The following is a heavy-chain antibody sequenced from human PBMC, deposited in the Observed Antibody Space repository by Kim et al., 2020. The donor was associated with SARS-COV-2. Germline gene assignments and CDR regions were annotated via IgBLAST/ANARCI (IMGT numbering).Heavy chain of an antibody. CDR1: GGTFSSYA. D-gene: IGHD2-15*01. V-gene: IGHV1-69*13. J-gene: IGHJ5*02. CDR2: IIPIFGTA. CDR3: ARLGSGCSGGSCYSRPYNWFDP. Sequence: SVKVSCKASGGTFSSYAISWVRQAPGQGLEWMGGIIPIFGTANYAQKFQGRVTITADESTSTAYMELSSLRSEDTAVYYCARLGSGCSGGSCYSRPYNWFDPWGQGTLVTVSS.